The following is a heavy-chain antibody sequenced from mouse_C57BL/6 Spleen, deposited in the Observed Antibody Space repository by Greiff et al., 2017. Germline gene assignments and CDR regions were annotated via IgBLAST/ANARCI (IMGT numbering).Heavy chain of an antibody. CDR1: GYTFPSYW. J-gene: IGHJ3*01. Sequence: QVQLQQPGTDLVKPGASVKLSCKASGYTFPSYWMPWVKQRPGQGLEWIGNINPSNGGTNYNEKFKSKATLTVDKSSSTAYMQLSSLTSEDSAVYYCARGGLRHGFAYWGQGTLVTVSA. CDR2: INPSNGGT. V-gene: IGHV1-53*01. D-gene: IGHD2-12*01. CDR3: ARGGLRHGFAY.